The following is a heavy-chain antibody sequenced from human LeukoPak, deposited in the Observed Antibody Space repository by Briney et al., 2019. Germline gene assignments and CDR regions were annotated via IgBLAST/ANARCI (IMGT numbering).Heavy chain of an antibody. Sequence: SETLSLTCAVYGGSFSGYYWSWIRQPPGKGLEWIGEINHSGSTNYNPSLKSRVTISVDTSKNQFSLKLSSVTAADTAVYYCARVLRYFDWSRDYYYMDVWGKGTTVTVSS. CDR3: ARVLRYFDWSRDYYYMDV. V-gene: IGHV4-34*01. CDR1: GGSFSGYY. J-gene: IGHJ6*03. D-gene: IGHD3-9*01. CDR2: INHSGST.